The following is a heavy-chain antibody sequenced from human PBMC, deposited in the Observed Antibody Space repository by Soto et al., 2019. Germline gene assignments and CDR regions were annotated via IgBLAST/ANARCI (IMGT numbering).Heavy chain of an antibody. J-gene: IGHJ4*02. D-gene: IGHD2-8*01. V-gene: IGHV4-61*01. CDR3: ARCMAVPTTVRSRSFFDY. Sequence: SETLSLTCSVSGGSVSNNTYYWSWIRQPPGKRLEWIGYVYYSGTSNYNPSLKSRVTISVDLSKNRFSLRLSSVTTVDTALYSFARCMAVPTTVRSRSFFDYWGQGTLVTVSS. CDR1: GGSVSNNTYY. CDR2: VYYSGTS.